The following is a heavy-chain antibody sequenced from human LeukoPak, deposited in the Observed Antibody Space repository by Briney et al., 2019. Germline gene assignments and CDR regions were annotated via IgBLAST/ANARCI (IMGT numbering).Heavy chain of an antibody. J-gene: IGHJ4*02. CDR2: MSHDGMTE. CDR1: GFTFNTYV. V-gene: IGHV3-30*04. D-gene: IGHD6-13*01. Sequence: GGSLRLSCITSGFTFNTYVVHWVRQAPGKGLEWVAVMSHDGMTEQYAESVKGRFTIPRDSYKSTLYLQMNSLRVEDTALYYCARDKYLAAAGPFDNWGQGTLVTVSS. CDR3: ARDKYLAAAGPFDN.